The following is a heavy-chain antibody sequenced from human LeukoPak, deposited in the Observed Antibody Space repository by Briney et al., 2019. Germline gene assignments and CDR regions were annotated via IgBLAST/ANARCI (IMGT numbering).Heavy chain of an antibody. Sequence: EASVKVSCKASGYTFTGYYMHWVRQAPGQGLEWMGWINPNSGGTNYAQKFQGRVTMTRDTSISTAYMELSRLRSDDTAVYYCARATTMVRGVMDYWGQGTLVTVSS. CDR2: INPNSGGT. D-gene: IGHD3-10*01. J-gene: IGHJ4*02. CDR1: GYTFTGYY. CDR3: ARATTMVRGVMDY. V-gene: IGHV1-2*02.